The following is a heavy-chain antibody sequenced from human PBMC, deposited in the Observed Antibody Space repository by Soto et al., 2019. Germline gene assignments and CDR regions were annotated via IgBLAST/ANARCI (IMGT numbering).Heavy chain of an antibody. V-gene: IGHV1-46*01. CDR2: INPGGGST. Sequence: GASVKVSCKASGYTFTNYYMHWVRQAPGQGLEWMGIINPGGGSTSYAQKFQGRVTMTRDTSTSTVYMELSSLRSEDTAVYYCARVKHKYDILTGIPFKYYFDYWGQGTLVTVSS. CDR3: ARVKHKYDILTGIPFKYYFDY. J-gene: IGHJ4*02. CDR1: GYTFTNYY. D-gene: IGHD3-9*01.